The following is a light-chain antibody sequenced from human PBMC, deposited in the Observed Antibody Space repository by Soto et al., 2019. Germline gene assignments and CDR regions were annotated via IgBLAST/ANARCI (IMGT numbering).Light chain of an antibody. CDR3: QQLLSYPIT. J-gene: IGKJ5*01. CDR2: AAS. CDR1: QDISNY. Sequence: DIQMTQSPSSLSASVGDRVTITCQASQDISNYLNWYQQKPGKAPKLLIYAASSLQSGVPSRFSGSGSGTDFTLTISSLQPEDFATYYCQQLLSYPITFGQGTRLEIK. V-gene: IGKV1-39*01.